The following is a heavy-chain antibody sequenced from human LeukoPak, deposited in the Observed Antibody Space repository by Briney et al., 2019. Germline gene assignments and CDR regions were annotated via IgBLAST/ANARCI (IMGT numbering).Heavy chain of an antibody. Sequence: PGGSLRLSCAASGFTFRSYAMSWVRQAPGKGLEWVSSISDSGGSSYYADSVKGRFTISRDNSKNTLYLQMHGLRAEDTAVYYCAKDGFALALHYSFDYWGQGTLVTVSS. CDR3: AKDGFALALHYSFDY. D-gene: IGHD3-3*01. CDR1: GFTFRSYA. V-gene: IGHV3-23*01. J-gene: IGHJ4*02. CDR2: ISDSGGSS.